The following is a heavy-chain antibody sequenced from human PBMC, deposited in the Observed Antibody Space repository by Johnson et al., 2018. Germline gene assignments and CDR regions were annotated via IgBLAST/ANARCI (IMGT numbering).Heavy chain of an antibody. J-gene: IGHJ3*02. CDR2: ISSSGNTI. Sequence: QVQLVECGGCWVQPGRSLRLACAASRFTLSDYYMSWIRPAPGKGLEWVSYISSSGNTIYYAVSVKGRFTISRDNAKNSLYQQMNSLRAEDTALYYCAKEGRGEPWAFDIWGQGTMVTVSS. D-gene: IGHD1-14*01. V-gene: IGHV3-11*01. CDR3: AKEGRGEPWAFDI. CDR1: RFTLSDYY.